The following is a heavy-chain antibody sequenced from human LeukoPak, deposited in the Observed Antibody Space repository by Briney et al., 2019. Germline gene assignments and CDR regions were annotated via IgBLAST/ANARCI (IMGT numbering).Heavy chain of an antibody. D-gene: IGHD1-26*01. V-gene: IGHV4-4*07. CDR3: ARADIVGATTFDY. CDR1: VGSISSYY. J-gene: IGHJ4*02. CDR2: IYTSGST. Sequence: SETLSLTCTVSVGSISSYYWCCIRQPAGKGLEWIGRIYTSGSTNYNPSLKSRVTMSVDTSKNQFSLKLSSVTAADTAVYYCARADIVGATTFDYWGQGTLVTVSS.